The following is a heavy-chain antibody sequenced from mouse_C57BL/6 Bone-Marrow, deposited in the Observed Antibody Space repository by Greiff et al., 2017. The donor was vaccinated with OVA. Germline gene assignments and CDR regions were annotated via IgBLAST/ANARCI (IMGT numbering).Heavy chain of an antibody. Sequence: QVQLQQPGAELVKPGASVKLSCKASGYTFTSYWMHWVKQRPGRGLGWIGRIDPNSGGTNYNEKFKSKATLTVDKPSSTAYMQLSSLTSEDSAVYYCARDGDSNYPYAMDYWGQGTSVTVSS. CDR2: IDPNSGGT. CDR3: ARDGDSNYPYAMDY. D-gene: IGHD2-5*01. CDR1: GYTFTSYW. V-gene: IGHV1-72*01. J-gene: IGHJ4*01.